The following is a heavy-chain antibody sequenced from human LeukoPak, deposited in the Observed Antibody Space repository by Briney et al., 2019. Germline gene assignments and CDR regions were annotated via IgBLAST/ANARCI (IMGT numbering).Heavy chain of an antibody. CDR1: GGTFSSYA. V-gene: IGHV1-69*13. CDR2: IIPIFGTA. Sequence: EASVKVSCKASGGTFSSYAISWVRQAPGQGLEWMGGIIPIFGTANYAQKFQGRVTITADESTSTAYMELSSLRSEDTAVYYCARALYYYDRRGYSKLNFDYWGQGTLVTVSS. J-gene: IGHJ4*02. D-gene: IGHD3-22*01. CDR3: ARALYYYDRRGYSKLNFDY.